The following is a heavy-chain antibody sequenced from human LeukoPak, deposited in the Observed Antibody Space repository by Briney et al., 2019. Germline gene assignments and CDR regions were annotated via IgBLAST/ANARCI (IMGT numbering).Heavy chain of an antibody. V-gene: IGHV3-9*03. CDR1: GFTFDDYT. D-gene: IGHD1-1*01. Sequence: GRSLRLSCAVSGFTFDDYTMHWVRQAPGKGLEWVSGISWNGGSIGYADSVKGRFTISRDNAKNSLYLQMNSLRVEDMALYYCAKSATRGYFDLWGRGTLVTVSS. J-gene: IGHJ2*01. CDR3: AKSATRGYFDL. CDR2: ISWNGGSI.